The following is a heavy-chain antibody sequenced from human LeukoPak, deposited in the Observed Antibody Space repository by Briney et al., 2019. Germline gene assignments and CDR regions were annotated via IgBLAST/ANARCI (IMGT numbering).Heavy chain of an antibody. CDR2: ISSSGSYI. Sequence: PGGSLRLSCAASGFTFSGYSMNWVRQAPGKGLEWVSSISSSGSYIRYADSVKGRFAISRDNVKNSLYLQMNSLRADDTAVYYCARRAGAYSHPYDYWGQGTLVTVSS. CDR3: ARRAGAYSHPYDY. CDR1: GFTFSGYS. D-gene: IGHD4/OR15-4a*01. V-gene: IGHV3-21*01. J-gene: IGHJ4*02.